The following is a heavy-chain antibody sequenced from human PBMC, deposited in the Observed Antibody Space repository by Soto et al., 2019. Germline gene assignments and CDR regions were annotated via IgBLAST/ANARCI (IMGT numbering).Heavy chain of an antibody. J-gene: IGHJ4*02. CDR2: IIPILGIA. CDR1: GGTFSSYT. CDR3: ARDRRDGNFAY. Sequence: QVQLVQSGAEVKKPGSSVKVSCKASGGTFSSYTISWVRQAPGQGLEWMGRIIPILGIANYAQKFQGRVTITADKSTITAYMELSSLRSEDPAVYYCARDRRDGNFAYWGQGTLVTVSS. V-gene: IGHV1-69*08.